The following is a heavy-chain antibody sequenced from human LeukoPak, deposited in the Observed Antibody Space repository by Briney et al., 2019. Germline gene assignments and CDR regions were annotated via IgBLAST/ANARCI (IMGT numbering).Heavy chain of an antibody. CDR1: GYTFTSYD. CDR2: MNPNSGNT. CDR3: ARQSDFWSGYSYYYYYYMDV. J-gene: IGHJ6*03. Sequence: SVKVSCKASGYTFTSYDINWVRQATGQGLEWVGWMNPNSGNTGYAQKFQGRVTMTRNTSISTAYMELSSLRSEDTAVYYCARQSDFWSGYSYYYYYYMDVWGKGTTVTVSS. D-gene: IGHD3-3*01. V-gene: IGHV1-8*01.